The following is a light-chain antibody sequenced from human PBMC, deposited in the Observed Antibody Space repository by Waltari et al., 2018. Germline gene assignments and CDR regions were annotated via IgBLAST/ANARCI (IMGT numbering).Light chain of an antibody. V-gene: IGLV2-23*02. CDR1: SSDVGSYNL. J-gene: IGLJ2*01. CDR2: EVS. CDR3: CSYAGSSTPVV. Sequence: QSALTQPASVSGSPGQSITISCTGTSSDVGSYNLVSWYQQHPGKAPKLMIFEVSERPSGVSNRFSGSKSGNTASLTISGLQAEDEADYYCCSYAGSSTPVVFGGGT.